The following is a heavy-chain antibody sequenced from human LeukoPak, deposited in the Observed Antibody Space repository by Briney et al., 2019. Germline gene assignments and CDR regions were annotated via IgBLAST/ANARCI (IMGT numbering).Heavy chain of an antibody. D-gene: IGHD6-13*01. CDR1: GFTFSDYW. V-gene: IGHV3-7*01. CDR3: ARARIGIAAAGTGLDY. J-gene: IGHJ4*02. Sequence: GGSLRLSCAASGFTFSDYWMTWVRQAPGKGLEWVANIKYDGNKKNYVDSVKGRFTISRDNAKNSLYLQMDSLSAEDTAVYYCARARIGIAAAGTGLDYWGQGTLVTVSS. CDR2: IKYDGNKK.